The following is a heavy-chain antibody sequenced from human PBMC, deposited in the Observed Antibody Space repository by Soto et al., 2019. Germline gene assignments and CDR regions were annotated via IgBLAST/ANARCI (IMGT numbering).Heavy chain of an antibody. CDR3: ARHDYKFLRFDC. CDR2: IYYSGST. V-gene: IGHV4-31*03. Sequence: SETLSLTCTVSGGSISSGGYYWSWIRQHPGKGLEWIGYIYYSGSTYYNPSLKSRVTISVDTSKNQFSLELSSVTAADTAVYYCARHDYKFLRFDCWGQGTLVTV. D-gene: IGHD4-4*01. CDR1: GGSISSGGYY. J-gene: IGHJ4*02.